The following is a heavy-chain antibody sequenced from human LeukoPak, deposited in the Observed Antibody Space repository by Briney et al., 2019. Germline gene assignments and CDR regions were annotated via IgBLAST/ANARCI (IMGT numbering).Heavy chain of an antibody. V-gene: IGHV3-48*01. CDR2: ITSSGSI. D-gene: IGHD2-15*01. Sequence: GGSLRLSCAASGFTFSSYAMSWVRQAPGKGLEWISYITSSGSIYYADSVKGRFTISRDNAKNLLYLQMSSLRAEDTAVYYCARGGRVTRFDYWGQGTLVSVSS. CDR1: GFTFSSYA. J-gene: IGHJ4*02. CDR3: ARGGRVTRFDY.